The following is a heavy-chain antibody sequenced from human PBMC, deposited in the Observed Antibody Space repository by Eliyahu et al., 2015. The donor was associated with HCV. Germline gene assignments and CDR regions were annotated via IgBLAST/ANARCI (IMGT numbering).Heavy chain of an antibody. J-gene: IGHJ4*02. CDR2: ISYDGSNK. D-gene: IGHD2-21*02. Sequence: QVQLVESGGGVVQPGRSXRLXXAXXGFTFSSYGMHWVRQAPGKGLEWVAVISYDGSNKYYADSVKGRFTISRDNSKNTLYLQMNSLRAEDTAVYYCAKDLSGGDSCPGYWGQGTLVTVSS. V-gene: IGHV3-30*18. CDR1: GFTFSSYG. CDR3: AKDLSGGDSCPGY.